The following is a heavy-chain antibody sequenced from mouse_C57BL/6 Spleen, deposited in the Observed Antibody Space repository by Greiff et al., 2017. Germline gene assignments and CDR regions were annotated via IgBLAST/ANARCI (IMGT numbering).Heavy chain of an antibody. J-gene: IGHJ4*01. Sequence: VQLQQSGPELVKPGASVKISCKASGYAFSSSWMNWVKQRPGKGLEWIGRIYPGDGDTNYNGKFKGKATLTANQSSSTAYMHLSSLTSEDSAVYFCARGACGDYARDYWGQGTSVTVSS. V-gene: IGHV1-82*01. CDR3: ARGACGDYARDY. CDR1: GYAFSSSW. CDR2: IYPGDGDT.